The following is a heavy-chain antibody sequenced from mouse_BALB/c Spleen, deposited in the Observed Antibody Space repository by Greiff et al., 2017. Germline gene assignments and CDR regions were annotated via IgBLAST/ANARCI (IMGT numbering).Heavy chain of an antibody. V-gene: IGHV1S56*01. CDR3: ARGGRMTTRYWYFDG. CDR1: GYTFTSYY. D-gene: IGHD2-4*01. J-gene: IGHJ1*01. Sequence: QVQLKESGPELVKPGASVRISCKASGYTFTSYYIHWVKQRPGQGLEWIGWIYPGNVNTKYNEKFKGKATPTADKSSSTAYMQLSSLTSEDSAVYFCARGGRMTTRYWYFDGWGAGTTVTVSS. CDR2: IYPGNVNT.